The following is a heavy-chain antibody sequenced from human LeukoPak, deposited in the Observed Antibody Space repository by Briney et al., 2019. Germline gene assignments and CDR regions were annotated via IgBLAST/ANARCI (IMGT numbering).Heavy chain of an antibody. CDR1: GYTFTSYD. CDR2: ISVYNGDT. V-gene: IGHV1-18*01. J-gene: IGHJ3*02. CDR3: ERDPPFLGPQLLWYGAPDAFDI. Sequence: ASVKVSCKASGYTFTSYDIRWVRQAPGQGLEWMGWISVYNGDTNYAQKLQRRVTMTTDTSTSTAYMELRSLRSDDTAVYYCERDPPFLGPQLLWYGAPDAFDIWGQGTMVTVSS. D-gene: IGHD3-10*01.